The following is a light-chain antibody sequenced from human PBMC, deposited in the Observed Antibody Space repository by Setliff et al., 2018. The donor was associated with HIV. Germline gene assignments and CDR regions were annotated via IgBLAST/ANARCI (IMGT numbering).Light chain of an antibody. J-gene: IGLJ1*01. CDR2: EVN. CDR3: CSYAGTDTFVV. Sequence: QSVLTQPPSVSGSPGQSIIISCTGTINNIGSYNRVSWYQQRPGTAPKLIIFEVNKRPSGVSNRFSGSKSGSTASLAISGLQADDEGDYYYCSYAGTDTFVVFGTGTRSP. V-gene: IGLV2-23*02. CDR1: INNIGSYNR.